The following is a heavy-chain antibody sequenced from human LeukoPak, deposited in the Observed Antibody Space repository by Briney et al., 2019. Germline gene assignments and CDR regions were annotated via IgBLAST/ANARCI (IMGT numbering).Heavy chain of an antibody. Sequence: SVKVSCKASGGTFSNYAISWVRQAPGRGLEWMGRIIPILGIANYAQKFQGRVTITADKSTSTAYMDLSSLRSEDTAVYYCARDLPPYYFDYWGQGTLVTVSS. CDR1: GGTFSNYA. V-gene: IGHV1-69*04. CDR3: ARDLPPYYFDY. J-gene: IGHJ4*02. CDR2: IIPILGIA.